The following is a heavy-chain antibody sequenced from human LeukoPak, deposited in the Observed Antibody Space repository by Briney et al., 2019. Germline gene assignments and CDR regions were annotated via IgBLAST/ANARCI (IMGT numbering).Heavy chain of an antibody. J-gene: IGHJ6*02. CDR3: ARGHFLETMVRGVINPADYYYYGMDV. D-gene: IGHD3-10*01. V-gene: IGHV1-69*01. Sequence: SVKVSCKASGGTFSSYAISWVRQAPGQGLEWMGGIIPILGTANYAQKFQGRVTITADESTSTAYMELSSLRSEDTAVYYCARGHFLETMVRGVINPADYYYYGMDVWGQGTTVTVSS. CDR1: GGTFSSYA. CDR2: IIPILGTA.